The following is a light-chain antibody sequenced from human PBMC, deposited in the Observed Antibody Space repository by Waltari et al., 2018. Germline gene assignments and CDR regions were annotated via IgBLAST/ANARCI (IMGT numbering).Light chain of an antibody. Sequence: SSELTQAPAVSVALGQTVRIPCQGASLRSYYASWYQQKPGQAPVLVIYGKNNRPSGIQDRFSGSSSGNTASLTITGAQAEDEADYYCNSRDSSGNPVVFGGGTKLTVL. J-gene: IGLJ2*01. CDR1: SLRSYY. CDR2: GKN. CDR3: NSRDSSGNPVV. V-gene: IGLV3-19*01.